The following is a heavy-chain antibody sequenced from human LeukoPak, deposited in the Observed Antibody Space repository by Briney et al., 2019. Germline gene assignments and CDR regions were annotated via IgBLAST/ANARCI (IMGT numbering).Heavy chain of an antibody. D-gene: IGHD4-17*01. J-gene: IGHJ4*02. Sequence: SGTLSLTCAVYGGSFSGYYWSWIRQPPGKGLEWIGEINHSGSTNYNPSLKSRVTISVDTSKNQFSLKLSSVTAADTAVYYCARVPTVTTGTNDYWGQGTLVTVSS. CDR3: ARVPTVTTGTNDY. CDR2: INHSGST. V-gene: IGHV4-34*01. CDR1: GGSFSGYY.